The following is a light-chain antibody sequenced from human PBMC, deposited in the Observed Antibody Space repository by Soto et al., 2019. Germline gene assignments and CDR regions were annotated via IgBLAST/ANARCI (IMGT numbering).Light chain of an antibody. J-gene: IGKJ1*01. CDR3: QQYGSLSWT. Sequence: EIVMTQFPATLSVSPGERATLSCRASQSVSDNLAWYQQKPSQAPRLLIDGVSTRATGVPARLSGSGSGTDFTLTISRLESEDFAVYYCQQYGSLSWTFGQGTKVDIK. CDR2: GVS. V-gene: IGKV3D-15*01. CDR1: QSVSDN.